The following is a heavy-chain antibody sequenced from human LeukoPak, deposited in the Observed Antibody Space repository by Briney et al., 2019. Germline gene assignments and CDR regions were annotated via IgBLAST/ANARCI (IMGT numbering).Heavy chain of an antibody. CDR1: GFTFSSYA. V-gene: IGHV3-23*01. Sequence: TGGSLRLSCAASGFTFSSYAMSWVRQAPGKGLEWVSATSGSGGSTYYADSVKGRFTISRDNSKNTLYLQMNSLRAEDTAVYYCAKDQTSRGLYYGMDVWGQGTTVTVSS. CDR3: AKDQTSRGLYYGMDV. D-gene: IGHD6-13*01. CDR2: TSGSGGST. J-gene: IGHJ6*02.